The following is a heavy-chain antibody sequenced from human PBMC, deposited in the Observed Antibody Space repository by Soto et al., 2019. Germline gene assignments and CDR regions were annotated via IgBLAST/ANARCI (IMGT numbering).Heavy chain of an antibody. CDR1: GGSFSGYY. CDR3: ARGGHYDSSGHFDY. CDR2: INHSGST. J-gene: IGHJ4*02. D-gene: IGHD3-22*01. V-gene: IGHV4-34*01. Sequence: PSETLSLTCAVYGGSFSGYYWSWIRQPPGKGLEWIGEINHSGSTNYNPSLKSRVTISVDTSKNQFSLELSSVTAADTAVYYCARGGHYDSSGHFDYWGQGTLVTVSS.